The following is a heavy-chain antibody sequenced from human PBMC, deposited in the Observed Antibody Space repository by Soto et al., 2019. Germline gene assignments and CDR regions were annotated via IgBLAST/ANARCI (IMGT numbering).Heavy chain of an antibody. CDR2: IFSNDEK. Sequence: SGPTLVNPTETLTLTCTVSGFSLSNARMGVSWIRQPPGRALEWLAHIFSNDEKSYSTSLKSRLTISKDTSKSQVVLTMTNMDPVDTATYYCARALRYCSGGSCQGHFDYWGQGTLVTVSS. D-gene: IGHD2-15*01. J-gene: IGHJ4*02. CDR3: ARALRYCSGGSCQGHFDY. V-gene: IGHV2-26*01. CDR1: GFSLSNARMG.